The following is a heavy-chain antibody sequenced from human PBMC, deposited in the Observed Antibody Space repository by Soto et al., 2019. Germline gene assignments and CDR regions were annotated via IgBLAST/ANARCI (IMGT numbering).Heavy chain of an antibody. J-gene: IGHJ4*02. CDR2: IKSKTDGGTT. D-gene: IGHD6-19*01. CDR3: PPLALKYSSGWYEFSD. Sequence: EVQLVESGGGLVKPGGSLRLSCAASGFTFSNVWMNWVRQAPGKGLEWVGRIKSKTDGGTTDYDAPVKGRSTIARADVKNTLYLNMHRRKTNDTTVYCCPPLALKYSSGWYEFSDWGQGTLVTVSS. CDR1: GFTFSNVW. V-gene: IGHV3-15*07.